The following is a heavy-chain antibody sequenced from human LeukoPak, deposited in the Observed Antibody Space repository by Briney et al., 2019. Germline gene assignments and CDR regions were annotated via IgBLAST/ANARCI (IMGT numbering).Heavy chain of an antibody. CDR1: GFTFSSYE. D-gene: IGHD5-18*01. CDR2: ISSSGSTI. V-gene: IGHV3-48*03. Sequence: PGGSLRLSCAASGFTFSSYEMNWVRQAPGKGLEWVSYISSSGSTIYYADSVKGRFTISRDNAKNSLYLQMNSLRAEDTAVYYCARDRAGTAMPMISYYYYYMDVWGKGTTVTVSS. CDR3: ARDRAGTAMPMISYYYYYMDV. J-gene: IGHJ6*03.